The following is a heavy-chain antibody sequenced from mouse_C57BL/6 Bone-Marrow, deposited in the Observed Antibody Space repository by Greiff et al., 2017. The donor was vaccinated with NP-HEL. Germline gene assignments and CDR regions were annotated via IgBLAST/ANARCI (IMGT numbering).Heavy chain of an antibody. CDR1: GYTFTSYW. D-gene: IGHD1-1*01. J-gene: IGHJ1*03. V-gene: IGHV1-7*01. CDR2: INPSSGYT. CDR3: ASSDYYGSSYEGYWYFDV. Sequence: QVQLQQSGAELAKPGASVKLSCKASGYTFTSYWMHWVKQRPGPGLEWIGYINPSSGYTKYNQKFKDKATLTADKSASTAYMQLSSLTYEDSAVYYCASSDYYGSSYEGYWYFDVWGTGTPVTVSS.